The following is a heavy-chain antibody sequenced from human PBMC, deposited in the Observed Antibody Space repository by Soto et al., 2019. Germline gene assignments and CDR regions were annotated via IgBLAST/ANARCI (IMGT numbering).Heavy chain of an antibody. D-gene: IGHD3-3*01. J-gene: IGHJ4*02. CDR2: ISYDGSNK. Sequence: GGSLRLSCAASGFTFSSYGMHWVRQAPGKGLEWVAVISYDGSNKYYADSVKGRFTISRDNSKNTLYLQMDSLRAEDTAVYYCAKDLKRDFWSGYYTEFDYWGQGTLVTVSS. V-gene: IGHV3-30*18. CDR1: GFTFSSYG. CDR3: AKDLKRDFWSGYYTEFDY.